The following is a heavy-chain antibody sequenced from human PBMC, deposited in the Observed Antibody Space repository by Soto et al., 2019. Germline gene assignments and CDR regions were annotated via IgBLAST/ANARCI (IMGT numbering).Heavy chain of an antibody. CDR3: ARDLGAVRIMITFGWDY. D-gene: IGHD3-16*01. Sequence: QVQLVESGGGLVKPGGSLRLSCAASGFTFSDYYMSWIRQAPGKGLEWVSYISSSGSTIYYADAVKGRFTISRDNAKNSLYLQMNSLRDEDTAVYYCARDLGAVRIMITFGWDYWGQGTLVTVSS. CDR1: GFTFSDYY. J-gene: IGHJ4*02. V-gene: IGHV3-11*01. CDR2: ISSSGSTI.